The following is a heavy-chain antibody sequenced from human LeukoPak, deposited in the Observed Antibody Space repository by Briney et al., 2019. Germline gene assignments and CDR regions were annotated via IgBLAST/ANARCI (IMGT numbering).Heavy chain of an antibody. CDR1: GFTFSSYN. J-gene: IGHJ6*02. V-gene: IGHV3-48*04. CDR2: ISSSGSTI. CDR3: ARAADLGYCSSTSCYSYYYYYGMDV. D-gene: IGHD2-2*01. Sequence: PGGSLRLSCAASGFTFSSYNMDWVRQAPGKGLEWVSYISSSGSTIYYADSVKGRFTISRDNAKNSLYLQMNSLRAEDTAVYYCARAADLGYCSSTSCYSYYYYYGMDVWGQGTTVTVSS.